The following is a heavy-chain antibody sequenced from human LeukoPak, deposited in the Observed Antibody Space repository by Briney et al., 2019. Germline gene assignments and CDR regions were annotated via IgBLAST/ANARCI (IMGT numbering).Heavy chain of an antibody. Sequence: PGGSLRLSCAASGFTFSSYAMHWVRQAPGKGLEWVAVISYDGSNKCYADSVKGRFTISRDNSKNTLYLQMNSLRAEDTAVYYCAREGIAVAGLYYFDYWGQGTLVTVSS. J-gene: IGHJ4*02. CDR1: GFTFSSYA. V-gene: IGHV3-30-3*01. CDR2: ISYDGSNK. D-gene: IGHD6-19*01. CDR3: AREGIAVAGLYYFDY.